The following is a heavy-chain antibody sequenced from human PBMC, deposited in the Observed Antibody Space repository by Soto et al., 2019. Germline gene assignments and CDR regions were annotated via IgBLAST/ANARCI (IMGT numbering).Heavy chain of an antibody. CDR1: GFTFSSYS. D-gene: IGHD3-16*02. Sequence: GGSLRLSCAASGFTFSSYSMSWVRQAPGKGLEWVSAISGSGGSTYYADSVKGRFTISRDNSKNTLYLQMDSLRAEDTAVYYCEGAFIANYYYGMDGWGQGNQVNVYS. J-gene: IGHJ6*01. CDR2: ISGSGGST. V-gene: IGHV3-23*01. CDR3: EGAFIANYYYGMDG.